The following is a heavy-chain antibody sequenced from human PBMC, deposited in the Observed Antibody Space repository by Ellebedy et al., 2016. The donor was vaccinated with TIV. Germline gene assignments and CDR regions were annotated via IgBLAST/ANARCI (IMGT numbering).Heavy chain of an antibody. Sequence: ASVKVSXKASGYIFNSYPIHWVRQAPGQRPECMGWIDADNGDTKYSQKFQGRVTLTRDTSATTSYMELRNLTSEDTAVYYCARGLHTFDVWGLGTLVTVSS. D-gene: IGHD2-15*01. CDR2: IDADNGDT. CDR1: GYIFNSYP. J-gene: IGHJ3*01. CDR3: ARGLHTFDV. V-gene: IGHV1-3*01.